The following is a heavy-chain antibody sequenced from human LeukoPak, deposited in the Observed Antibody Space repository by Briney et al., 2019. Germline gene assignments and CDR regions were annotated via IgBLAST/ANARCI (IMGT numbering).Heavy chain of an antibody. CDR2: IYYSGST. D-gene: IGHD6-6*01. J-gene: IGHJ6*03. V-gene: IGHV4-39*07. CDR3: ARWGSDSSSSSYYYYYYMDV. Sequence: SETLSLTCTVSGGSISSSSYYWGWIRQPPGKGLEWIGSIYYSGSTYYNPSLKSRVTISVDTSTNQFSLKLSSVTAADTAVYYCARWGSDSSSSSYYYYYYMDVWGKGTTVTVSS. CDR1: GGSISSSSYY.